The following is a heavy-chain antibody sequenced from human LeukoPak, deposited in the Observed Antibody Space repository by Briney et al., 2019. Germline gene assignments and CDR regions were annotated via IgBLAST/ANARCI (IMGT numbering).Heavy chain of an antibody. V-gene: IGHV3-23*01. J-gene: IGHJ4*02. D-gene: IGHD2-2*01. CDR1: GFT. CDR2: FSGSDGST. Sequence: PGGSLRLSCAASGFTMSWVRQAPGKGLEWVSAFSGSDGSTYYADSVKGRFTISRDNSKNTLYLQMNSLRAEDTAVYYCAKNSPVPDYWGQGTLVTVSS. CDR3: AKNSPVPDY.